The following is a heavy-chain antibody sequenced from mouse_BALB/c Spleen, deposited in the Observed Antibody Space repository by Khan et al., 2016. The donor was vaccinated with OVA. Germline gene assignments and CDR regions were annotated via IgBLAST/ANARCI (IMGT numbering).Heavy chain of an antibody. Sequence: EVELVESGGDLVKPGGSLKLSRAASGFIFSTYGMSWVRQTPDNRLEWVATVSTGGSYTYYPDSVKGRFTISRDNAKDTLYLQMNSLKSEDTAMLYCARLAYYYDSEGFAYWGQGTLVTVSA. J-gene: IGHJ3*01. CDR3: ARLAYYYDSEGFAY. CDR2: VSTGGSYT. CDR1: GFIFSTYG. D-gene: IGHD1-1*01. V-gene: IGHV5-6*01.